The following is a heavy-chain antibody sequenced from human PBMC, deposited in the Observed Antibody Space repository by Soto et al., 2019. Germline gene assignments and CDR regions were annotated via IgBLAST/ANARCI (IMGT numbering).Heavy chain of an antibody. CDR2: IYHSGST. Sequence: SETLSLTCAVSGGSISSGGYSWSWIRQPPGKGLEWIGYIYHSGSTYYNPSLKSRVTISVDRSKNQFSLKLSSVTAADTAVYYCARESLGYDAHYYYDGMDVWGQGTTVTVSS. J-gene: IGHJ6*02. V-gene: IGHV4-30-2*01. D-gene: IGHD5-12*01. CDR3: ARESLGYDAHYYYDGMDV. CDR1: GGSISSGGYS.